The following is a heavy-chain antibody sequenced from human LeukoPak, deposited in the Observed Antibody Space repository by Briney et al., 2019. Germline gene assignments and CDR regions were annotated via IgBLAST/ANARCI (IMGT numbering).Heavy chain of an antibody. CDR2: ISYDGNNK. D-gene: IGHD4-23*01. V-gene: IGHV3-30*03. CDR3: ARDRTSVAAFDI. J-gene: IGHJ3*02. Sequence: GGSLRLSCAASGFNFNIAWMTWVRQAPGKGLEWVTVISYDGNNKYYADSVKGRFTISRDTSKNTLYLQMNSLRAEDTAVYYCARDRTSVAAFDIWGQGTMVTVSS. CDR1: GFNFNIAW.